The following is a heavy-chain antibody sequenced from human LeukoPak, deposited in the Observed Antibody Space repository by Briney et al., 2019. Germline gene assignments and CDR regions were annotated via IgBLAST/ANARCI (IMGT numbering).Heavy chain of an antibody. V-gene: IGHV1-2*02. CDR1: GYTCTDYY. Sequence: ASVKVSCKASGYTCTDYYMHWVRQAPGQGLEWMGWINPNSGGTNYAQKFQGRVTMTRDTSISTAYMELSRLRSDDTAVYYCARDFIVAAGYYMDVWGKGTTVTVSS. CDR3: ARDFIVAAGYYMDV. J-gene: IGHJ6*03. D-gene: IGHD6-13*01. CDR2: INPNSGGT.